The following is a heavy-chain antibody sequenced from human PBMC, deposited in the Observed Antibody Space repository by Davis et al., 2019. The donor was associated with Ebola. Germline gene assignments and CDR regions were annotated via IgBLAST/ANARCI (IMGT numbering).Heavy chain of an antibody. D-gene: IGHD3-22*01. Sequence: GESLKISCAASGFTFSSYEMNWVRQAPGKGLEWVSYISSSSSTIYYADSVKGRFTISRDNAKNSLYLQMNSLRAEDTAVYYCARDGTYYYDSSGYYLYYGMDVWGQGTTVTVSS. CDR2: ISSSSSTI. CDR1: GFTFSSYE. J-gene: IGHJ6*02. CDR3: ARDGTYYYDSSGYYLYYGMDV. V-gene: IGHV3-48*03.